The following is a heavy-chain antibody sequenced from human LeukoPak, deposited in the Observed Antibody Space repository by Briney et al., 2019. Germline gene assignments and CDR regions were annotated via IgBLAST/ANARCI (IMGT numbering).Heavy chain of an antibody. V-gene: IGHV4-39*07. CDR3: AGLLMYYYDSSGYQTVRTDY. Sequence: SETLSLTCTVSGGSISSSSYYWGWIRQPPGKGLEWIGSIYYRGSTYYNPSLKSRVTISVDTSKNQFSLKLSSVTAADTAVYYCAGLLMYYYDSSGYQTVRTDYWGQGTLVTVSS. J-gene: IGHJ4*02. CDR1: GGSISSSSYY. CDR2: IYYRGST. D-gene: IGHD3-22*01.